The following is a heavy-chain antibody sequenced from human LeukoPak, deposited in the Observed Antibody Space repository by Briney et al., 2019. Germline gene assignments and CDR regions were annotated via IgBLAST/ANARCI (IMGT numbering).Heavy chain of an antibody. D-gene: IGHD6-19*01. CDR1: GFTFSVYA. V-gene: IGHV3-23*01. Sequence: GGSLRLSSAPSGFTFSVYAMSCVRHAPGEGLEWVSHTIVRGVNTHYTDSVKGRFTVSRDNSKNTLFLQMNSVRADDTAIYYCAKFPFSGGWYYWGQGTLVTVSS. J-gene: IGHJ4*02. CDR3: AKFPFSGGWYY. CDR2: TIVRGVNT.